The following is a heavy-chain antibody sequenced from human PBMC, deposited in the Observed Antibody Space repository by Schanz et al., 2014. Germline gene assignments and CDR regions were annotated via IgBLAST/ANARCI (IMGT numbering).Heavy chain of an antibody. D-gene: IGHD2-8*01. V-gene: IGHV4-28*07. CDR1: GYSINTSDW. CDR2: IYYSGST. CDR3: ASKGLTTDAFDI. J-gene: IGHJ3*02. Sequence: QVQLQESGPGLVKPSDTLSLTCAVSGYSINTSDWWGWIRQPPGKGLEWIGYIYYSGSTYYNPSLKGRVTMSVDTSKNQFSRKLSSVTAVDTAVYYCASKGLTTDAFDIWGQGTMVTVSS.